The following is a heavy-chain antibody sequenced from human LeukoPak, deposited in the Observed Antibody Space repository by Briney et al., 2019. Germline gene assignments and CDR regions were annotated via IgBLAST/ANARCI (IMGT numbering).Heavy chain of an antibody. V-gene: IGHV1-2*02. D-gene: IGHD3-22*01. CDR2: INPHSGGT. CDR1: GYTFTGYY. J-gene: IGHJ4*02. CDR3: TRDLTYYYDSSGYYCEY. Sequence: ASAKVSCKASGYTFTGYYMHWVRQAPGQGLEWMGWINPHSGGTKYAQKFQGRVTMTRDMSISTAYMELSRLTSDDTAVYYCTRDLTYYYDSSGYYCEYWGQGTLVTVSS.